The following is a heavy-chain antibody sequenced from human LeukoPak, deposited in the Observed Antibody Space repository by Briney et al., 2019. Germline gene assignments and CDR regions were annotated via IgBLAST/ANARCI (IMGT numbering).Heavy chain of an antibody. CDR2: ITGSGTT. CDR3: ARDLESGFYGGVGY. CDR1: GFTFSNYG. J-gene: IGHJ4*02. D-gene: IGHD1-26*01. Sequence: GGTLRLSCAASGFTFSNYGMNWVRQAPGKGLEWVSGITGSGTTYYADSVKGRFTISRDNSKNTLYLQINSLRAEDTAVYYCARDLESGFYGGVGYWGQGTLVTVSS. V-gene: IGHV3-23*01.